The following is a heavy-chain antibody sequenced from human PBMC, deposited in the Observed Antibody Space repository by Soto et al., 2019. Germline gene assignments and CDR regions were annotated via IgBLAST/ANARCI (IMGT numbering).Heavy chain of an antibody. Sequence: PETLSLTCAVSSGSISSSNWWSWVRQPPGKGLEWIGEIYHSGSTNYNPSLKSRVTISVDKSKNQFSLKLSSVTAADTAVYYCARSPSSGWYLNWFDPWGQGTLVTVSS. CDR1: SGSISSSNW. CDR2: IYHSGST. D-gene: IGHD6-19*01. V-gene: IGHV4-4*03. CDR3: ARSPSSGWYLNWFDP. J-gene: IGHJ5*02.